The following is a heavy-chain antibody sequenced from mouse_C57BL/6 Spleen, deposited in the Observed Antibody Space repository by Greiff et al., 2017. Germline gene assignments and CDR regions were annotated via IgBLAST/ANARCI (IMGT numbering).Heavy chain of an antibody. Sequence: EVQLVESGGGLVQPGGSMKLSCVASGFTFSNYWMNWVRQSPEKGLEWVAQIRLKSDNYATNYAESVKGRFTITRDDSKSSVYLQMNNLRAVDTGIYYCLSSFAYWGQGTLVTVSA. CDR1: GFTFSNYW. CDR3: LSSFAY. V-gene: IGHV6-3*01. J-gene: IGHJ3*01. CDR2: IRLKSDNYAT. D-gene: IGHD1-2*01.